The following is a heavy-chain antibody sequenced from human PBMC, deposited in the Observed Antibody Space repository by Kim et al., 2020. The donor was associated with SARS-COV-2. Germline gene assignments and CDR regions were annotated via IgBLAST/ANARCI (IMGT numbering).Heavy chain of an antibody. CDR1: GGSISSSSYY. J-gene: IGHJ4*01. V-gene: IGHV4-39*07. Sequence: SETLSLTCTVSGGSISSSSYYWGWIRQPPGKGLEWIGSMYYTGSTYYNSSLKSRVTISVDRSRNQVSLKLSSVTAADTAVYYCARGDVPSNCYYFDLWG. CDR3: ARGDVPSNCYYFDL. D-gene: IGHD3-10*02. CDR2: MYYTGST.